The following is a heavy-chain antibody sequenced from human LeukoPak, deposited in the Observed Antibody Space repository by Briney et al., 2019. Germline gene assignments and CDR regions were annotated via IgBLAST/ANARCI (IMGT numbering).Heavy chain of an antibody. D-gene: IGHD5-18*01. CDR3: ARDGGTAGYSSGSDY. Sequence: ASVKVSCKASGYTFTSNGITWVRQAPGQGLEWVGWISCNNGDTRYAQKFQGRVTVTTDTSTSTVYMELRSLGSDDTAVYYCARDGGTAGYSSGSDYWGQGTLVTVSS. J-gene: IGHJ4*02. CDR2: ISCNNGDT. CDR1: GYTFTSNG. V-gene: IGHV1-18*01.